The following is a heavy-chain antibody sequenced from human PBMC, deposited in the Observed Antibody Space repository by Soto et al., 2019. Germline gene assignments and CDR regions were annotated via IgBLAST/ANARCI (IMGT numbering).Heavy chain of an antibody. V-gene: IGHV4-31*03. Sequence: SETLSLTCTVSGGSISSGGYYWSWIRQHPGKGLEWIGYIYYSGSTYYNPSLMSRVTISVDTSKNQFSLKLSSVTAADTAVYYCARGGRGIVVAYYYYYGMDVWGQGTTVTVSS. J-gene: IGHJ6*02. D-gene: IGHD3-22*01. CDR3: ARGGRGIVVAYYYYYGMDV. CDR2: IYYSGST. CDR1: GGSISSGGYY.